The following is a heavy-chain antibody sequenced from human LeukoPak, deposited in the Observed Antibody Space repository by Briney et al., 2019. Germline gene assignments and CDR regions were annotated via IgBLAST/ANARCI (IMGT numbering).Heavy chain of an antibody. CDR1: GGSISSGGYY. Sequence: PSETLSLTCTVSGGSISSGGYYWSWIRQHPGKGLEWIGYIYYSGSTYYNPSLKSRVTISVDTSKNQFSLKLSSVTAADTAVYYCARVGGDILTGYYQFDYWGQGTLVTVSS. D-gene: IGHD3-9*01. CDR3: ARVGGDILTGYYQFDY. CDR2: IYYSGST. J-gene: IGHJ4*02. V-gene: IGHV4-31*03.